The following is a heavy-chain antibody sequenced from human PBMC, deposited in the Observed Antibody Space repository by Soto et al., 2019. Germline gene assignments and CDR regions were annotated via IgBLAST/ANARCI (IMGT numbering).Heavy chain of an antibody. Sequence: QITLKESGPTLVKPTQTLTLTCTFSGFSLSSSGVGVGWIRPPPGKALERLTFIYWDDDKRYSPSLKSRLTITKDTSKNQVVLTLTNMDPVDTATYYCARLAVAGITYYFDSWGQGTLLTVSS. D-gene: IGHD2-21*01. CDR3: ARLAVAGITYYFDS. CDR1: GFSLSSSGVG. V-gene: IGHV2-5*02. J-gene: IGHJ4*02. CDR2: IYWDDDK.